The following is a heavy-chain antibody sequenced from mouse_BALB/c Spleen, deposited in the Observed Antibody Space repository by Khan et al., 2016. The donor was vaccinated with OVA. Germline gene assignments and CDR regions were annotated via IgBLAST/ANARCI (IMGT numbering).Heavy chain of an antibody. D-gene: IGHD2-14*01. CDR3: AREGAYYRSDGWFSY. J-gene: IGHJ3*01. CDR1: GYTFTTYT. CDR2: INPSNGYT. V-gene: IGHV1-4*01. Sequence: QVQLKQSGAELARPGASVKMSCKASGYTFTTYTMHWVKQRPGQGLEWIGYINPSNGYTNYNQKFKDQSTLTADKSSSTADMQLSSLTSDYPAVYYCAREGAYYRSDGWFSYWGQGTLVTVSA.